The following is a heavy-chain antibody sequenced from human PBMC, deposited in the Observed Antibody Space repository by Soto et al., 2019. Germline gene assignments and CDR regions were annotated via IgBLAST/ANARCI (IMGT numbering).Heavy chain of an antibody. J-gene: IGHJ4*02. CDR2: IYPGDSDT. CDR1: GYSFTSYW. V-gene: IGHV5-51*01. D-gene: IGHD2-2*02. CDR3: ARSRDKQNGLYDY. Sequence: GESLKISCKGSGYSFTSYWIGWVRQMPGKGLEWMGIIYPGDSDTRYSPSFQGQVTISADKSISTAYLQWSSLKASETAMYYCARSRDKQNGLYDYWGQGTLVTVSS.